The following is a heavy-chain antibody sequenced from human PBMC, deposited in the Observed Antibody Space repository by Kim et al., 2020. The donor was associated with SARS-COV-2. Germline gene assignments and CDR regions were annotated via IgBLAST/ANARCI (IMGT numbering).Heavy chain of an antibody. Sequence: DSGSTYYNPSLKSRVTISVDTSKNQFSLKLSSVTAADTAVYYCAREDNYWGQGTLVTVSS. CDR2: DSGST. J-gene: IGHJ4*02. V-gene: IGHV4-31*02. CDR3: AREDNY. D-gene: IGHD2-15*01.